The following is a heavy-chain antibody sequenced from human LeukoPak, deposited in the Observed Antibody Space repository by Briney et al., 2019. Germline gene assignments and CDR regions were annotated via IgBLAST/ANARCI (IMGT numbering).Heavy chain of an antibody. CDR3: ARDKVVGATYFEY. V-gene: IGHV3-7*01. J-gene: IGHJ4*02. CDR2: IQQDGSER. D-gene: IGHD1-26*01. CDR1: GFTFSNYW. Sequence: GGSLRLSCAASGFTFSNYWMSWVRQAPGKGLEWVANIQQDGSERYYVDSVKGRFTISRDNAKNSLYLQMNSLRAEDTAVYYCARDKVVGATYFEYWGQGTLVTVSS.